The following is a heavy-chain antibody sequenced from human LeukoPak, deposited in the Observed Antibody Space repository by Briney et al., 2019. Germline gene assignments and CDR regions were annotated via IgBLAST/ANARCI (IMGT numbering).Heavy chain of an antibody. CDR2: IYYSGST. J-gene: IGHJ6*02. Sequence: SKTLSLTCTVSGGSISSGGYYWSWIRQHPGKGLEWIGYIYYSGSTYYNPSLKSRVTISVDTSRNQFSLKLSSVTAADTAVYYCARAQVDYNNGPGSQGYYSYGMDVWGQGTTVTVSS. V-gene: IGHV4-31*03. CDR1: GGSISSGGYY. D-gene: IGHD4-11*01. CDR3: ARAQVDYNNGPGSQGYYSYGMDV.